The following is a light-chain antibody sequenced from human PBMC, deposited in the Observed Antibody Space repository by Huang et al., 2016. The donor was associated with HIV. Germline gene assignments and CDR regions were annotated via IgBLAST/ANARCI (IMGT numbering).Light chain of an antibody. J-gene: IGKJ1*01. CDR3: HHYGGSPQT. V-gene: IGKV3-20*01. Sequence: EIALTQSPGTLSLSPGERATLSCRASQSVSSSYLAWYQQKPGQAPRLLIYGASSRATGIPDRFSGRGSGTDFTLTISRLEPEDFAVYYCHHYGGSPQTFGQGTKVEIK. CDR2: GAS. CDR1: QSVSSSY.